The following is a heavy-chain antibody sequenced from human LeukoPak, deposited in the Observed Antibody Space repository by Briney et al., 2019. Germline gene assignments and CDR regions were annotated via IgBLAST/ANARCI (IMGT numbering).Heavy chain of an antibody. CDR3: AKDYGDNRNNWFDP. Sequence: GRSLRLSCAASGFTFSSYGMHWVRQAPGKGLEWVAVIWYDGSNKYYADSVKGRVTISRDDSKSTLYLQMNSLRAEDTAVYYCAKDYGDNRNNWFDPWGQGTLVTVSS. D-gene: IGHD4-17*01. J-gene: IGHJ5*02. V-gene: IGHV3-33*06. CDR2: IWYDGSNK. CDR1: GFTFSSYG.